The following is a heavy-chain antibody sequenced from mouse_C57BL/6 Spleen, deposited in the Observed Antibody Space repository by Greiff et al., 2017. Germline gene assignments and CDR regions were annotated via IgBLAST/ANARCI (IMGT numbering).Heavy chain of an antibody. CDR2: IYPGSGST. V-gene: IGHV1-55*01. CDR1: GYTFTSYW. Sequence: QVQLQQPGAELVKPGASVKMSCKASGYTFTSYWITWVKQRPGQGLEWIGDIYPGSGSTNYNEKFKSKATLTVYTSSSTAYMQLSSLTSEDSAVYYCAIDYDYYFDCWGQGTTLTVSS. CDR3: AIDYDYYFDC. D-gene: IGHD2-4*01. J-gene: IGHJ2*01.